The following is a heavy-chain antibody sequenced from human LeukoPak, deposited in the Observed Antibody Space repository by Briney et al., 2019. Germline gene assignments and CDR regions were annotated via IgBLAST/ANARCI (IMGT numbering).Heavy chain of an antibody. CDR3: ARVVNHGYSGY. Sequence: PSETLSLTCTVSGGSISSSSYYWGCIRQPPGKGLEWIGSIYHSGSTNYNPSLKSRVTISVDKSKNQFSLKLSSVTAADTAVYYCARVVNHGYSGYWGQGALVTVSS. CDR2: IYHSGST. J-gene: IGHJ4*02. CDR1: GGSISSSSYY. D-gene: IGHD4-17*01. V-gene: IGHV4-39*07.